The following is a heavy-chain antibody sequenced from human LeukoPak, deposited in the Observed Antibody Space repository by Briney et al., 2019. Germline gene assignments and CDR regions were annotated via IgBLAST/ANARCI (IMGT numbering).Heavy chain of an antibody. D-gene: IGHD6-13*01. J-gene: IGHJ4*02. CDR1: GGTFSSYA. Sequence: GSSVKVSCKASGGTFSSYAISWVRQAPGQGLEWMGRIIPILGIANYAQKFQGRVTITADKSTSTAYMELSSLRSEDTAVCYCARDSVDTIAAAGSDYWGQGTLVTVSS. CDR2: IIPILGIA. V-gene: IGHV1-69*04. CDR3: ARDSVDTIAAAGSDY.